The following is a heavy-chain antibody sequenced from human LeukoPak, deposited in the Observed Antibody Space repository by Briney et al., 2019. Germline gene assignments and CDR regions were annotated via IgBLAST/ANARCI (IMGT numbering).Heavy chain of an antibody. D-gene: IGHD1-20*01. V-gene: IGHV1-46*01. CDR2: ITPSGDST. Sequence: ASVKVSCKASGDTFSSYYMHWVRQAPGQGLEWMGIITPSGDSTNYAQKFQGRVTMTRDTSTSTVYMELSSLRSEDTAVYYCATDLTGTTAGHYWGQGTLVIVSS. CDR1: GDTFSSYY. CDR3: ATDLTGTTAGHY. J-gene: IGHJ4*02.